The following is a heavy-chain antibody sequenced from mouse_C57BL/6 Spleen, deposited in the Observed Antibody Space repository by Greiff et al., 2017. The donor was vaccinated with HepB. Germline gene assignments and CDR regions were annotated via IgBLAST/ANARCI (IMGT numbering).Heavy chain of an antibody. J-gene: IGHJ4*01. Sequence: VQLQQSGPELVKPGASVKISCKASGYAFSSSWMNWVKQRPGKGLEWIGRIYPGDGDTNYNGKFKGKATLTADKSSSTAYMQLSSLTSEDSAVYFCARLRYYGSRDYAMDYWGQGTSVTVSS. CDR3: ARLRYYGSRDYAMDY. V-gene: IGHV1-82*01. CDR2: IYPGDGDT. D-gene: IGHD1-1*01. CDR1: GYAFSSSW.